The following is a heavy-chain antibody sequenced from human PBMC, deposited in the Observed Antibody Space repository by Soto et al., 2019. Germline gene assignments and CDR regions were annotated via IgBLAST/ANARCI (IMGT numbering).Heavy chain of an antibody. Sequence: SETLSHTCAFSGGSIISSNWWSWVRQPPGKGLEWIGEIYHSGSTNYNPSLKSRVTISVDKSKNQFPLKLSSVTAADTAVYYCARGLEEPGRVYFDYWGQGTLVTVSS. D-gene: IGHD1-1*01. CDR3: ARGLEEPGRVYFDY. V-gene: IGHV4-4*02. CDR1: GGSIISSNW. CDR2: IYHSGST. J-gene: IGHJ4*02.